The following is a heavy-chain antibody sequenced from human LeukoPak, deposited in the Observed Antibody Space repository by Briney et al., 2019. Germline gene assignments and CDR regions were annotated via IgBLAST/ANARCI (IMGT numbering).Heavy chain of an antibody. J-gene: IGHJ4*02. Sequence: ASVKVSCKASGYTFTTYYMHWVRQAPGQGLEWMGLINPSGTSTNYAQKFQGRVTMTRDTSTSTVYMELSSLRSEDTAVYYCAREFRGGYFDYWGQGTLVTVCS. CDR3: AREFRGGYFDY. CDR1: GYTFTTYY. D-gene: IGHD2-21*01. V-gene: IGHV1-46*01. CDR2: INPSGTST.